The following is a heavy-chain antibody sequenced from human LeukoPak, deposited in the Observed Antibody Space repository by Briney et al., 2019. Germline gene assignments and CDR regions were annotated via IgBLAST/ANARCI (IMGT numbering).Heavy chain of an antibody. D-gene: IGHD2-2*01. J-gene: IGHJ4*02. Sequence: GGSLRLSCAASGFTFGNFWMNWVRLAPGSGLDWLANIRPDGSYKYYVDSVKGRFTISRDNGKNLVYLEMNSLRVEDTAVYYCSGRDSSRNPWAYWGQGTLVSVSS. CDR1: GFTFGNFW. CDR2: IRPDGSYK. V-gene: IGHV3-7*01. CDR3: SGRDSSRNPWAY.